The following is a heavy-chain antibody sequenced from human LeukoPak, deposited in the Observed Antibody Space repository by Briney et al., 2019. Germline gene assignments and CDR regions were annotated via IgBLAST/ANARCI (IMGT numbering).Heavy chain of an antibody. CDR2: MSSSDNPI. D-gene: IGHD2-2*01. V-gene: IGHV3-11*01. Sequence: GGSLRLSCAASGFSFSDHYMSWIRQAPGKGLEWVSYMSSSDNPIYYADSVKGRFTISRDNAKNSLYLQMNNLRAEDTAVYYYARDRVGSSTSCYDYWGQGTLVTVSS. J-gene: IGHJ4*02. CDR3: ARDRVGSSTSCYDY. CDR1: GFSFSDHY.